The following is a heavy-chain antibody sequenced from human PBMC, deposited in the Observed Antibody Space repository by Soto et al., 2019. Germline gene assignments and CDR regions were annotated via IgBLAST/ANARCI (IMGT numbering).Heavy chain of an antibody. D-gene: IGHD1-26*01. J-gene: IGHJ6*03. CDR3: AKDLSPNDEATKPYYYYMDV. CDR1: GFTFSSYG. V-gene: IGHV3-30*18. Sequence: QVQLVESGGGVVQPGRSLRLSCAASGFTFSSYGMHWVRQAPGKGLEWVAVISYDGSNKYYADSVKGRFTISRDNSKNTLYLQMNSLRAEYTAVYYCAKDLSPNDEATKPYYYYMDVWGKGTTVTVS. CDR2: ISYDGSNK.